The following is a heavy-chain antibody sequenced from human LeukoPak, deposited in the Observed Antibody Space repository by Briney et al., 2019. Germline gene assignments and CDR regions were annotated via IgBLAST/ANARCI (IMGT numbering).Heavy chain of an antibody. CDR3: ARDFWSGYYTEA. J-gene: IGHJ5*02. CDR2: ISGSSSGSTSII. V-gene: IGHV3-48*04. Sequence: GGSLRLSCEFSGVIFSTYAMNWVRQAPGKGVEWISYISGSSSGSTSIIHYADSVKARFTISRDNAKNSLHLQMDSLRAEDTAVYYCARDFWSGYYTEAWGQGALVIVSS. CDR1: GVIFSTYA. D-gene: IGHD3-3*01.